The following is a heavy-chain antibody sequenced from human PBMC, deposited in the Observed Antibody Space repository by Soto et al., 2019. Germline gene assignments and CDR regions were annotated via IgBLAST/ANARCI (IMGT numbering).Heavy chain of an antibody. J-gene: IGHJ6*03. V-gene: IGHV3-11*01. Sequence: GGSLRLSCAASGFTFSDYYMSWIRQAPGKGLEWVSYISSSGSTIYYADSVKGRFTISRDNAKNSLYLQMNSLRAEDTAVYYCARGGTMVRGVITDYYYYYMDVWGKGTTVTVSS. D-gene: IGHD3-10*01. CDR2: ISSSGSTI. CDR1: GFTFSDYY. CDR3: ARGGTMVRGVITDYYYYYMDV.